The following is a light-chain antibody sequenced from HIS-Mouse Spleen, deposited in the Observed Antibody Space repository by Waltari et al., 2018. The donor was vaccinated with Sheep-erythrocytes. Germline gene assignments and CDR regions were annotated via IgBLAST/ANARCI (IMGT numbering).Light chain of an antibody. V-gene: IGLV2-11*02. J-gene: IGLJ1*01. Sequence: QSALPPPRSVSGSPGQSVTIACTGTSSDVGVYNYVSWYQQHPGKAPKLMIYDVSKRPSGVPDRFSGSKSGNTASLTISGLQAEDEADYYCCSYAGSYNHVFATGTKVTVL. CDR3: CSYAGSYNHV. CDR2: DVS. CDR1: SSDVGVYNY.